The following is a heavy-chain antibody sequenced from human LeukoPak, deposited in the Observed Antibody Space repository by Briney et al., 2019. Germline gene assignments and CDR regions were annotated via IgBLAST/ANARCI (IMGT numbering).Heavy chain of an antibody. D-gene: IGHD1-26*01. CDR1: GLTFSSYS. CDR3: AKRMGDTAFDY. Sequence: GGSLRLSCAASGLTFSSYSMNWVRQAPGKGLEWVSAISSGGGDTYYVDSVKGRFTISRDNSKNTLYVQMNSLRDEDTAVYYCAKRMGDTAFDYWGQGALVTVSS. V-gene: IGHV3-23*01. J-gene: IGHJ4*02. CDR2: ISSGGGDT.